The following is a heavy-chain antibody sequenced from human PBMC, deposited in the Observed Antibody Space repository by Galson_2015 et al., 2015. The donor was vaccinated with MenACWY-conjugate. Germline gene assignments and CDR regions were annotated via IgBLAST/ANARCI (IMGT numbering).Heavy chain of an antibody. V-gene: IGHV3-74*01. CDR2: INPGGSST. CDR3: GKTRRASFYFDS. CDR1: GFILNTYW. J-gene: IGHJ4*02. Sequence: SLRLSCAASGFILNTYWMHWVRQAPGKGLVWVSRINPGGSSTTYADSVKGRFTISRDNAKNTLYLQMNSLRPEDTAVFYCGKTRRASFYFDSWGQGTLVTVSS.